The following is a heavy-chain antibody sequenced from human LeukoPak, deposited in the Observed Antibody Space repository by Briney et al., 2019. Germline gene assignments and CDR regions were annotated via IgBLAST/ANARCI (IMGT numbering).Heavy chain of an antibody. D-gene: IGHD1-1*01. Sequence: ASVEVSCKASGYTFTGYYMHWVRQAPGQGLQWVGWIIPNSGATNSGQMFQGRLTMTRDTSIATAYMELSRLTSDDTAVYYCARSNSNSFDIRGQGSMVTVSS. V-gene: IGHV1-2*02. CDR2: IIPNSGAT. CDR1: GYTFTGYY. CDR3: ARSNSNSFDI. J-gene: IGHJ3*02.